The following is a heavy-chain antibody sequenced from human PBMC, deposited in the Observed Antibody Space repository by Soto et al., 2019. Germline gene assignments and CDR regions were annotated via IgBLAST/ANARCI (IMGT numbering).Heavy chain of an antibody. Sequence: GGSLRLSCAASGFTFSNAWMNWVRQAPGKGLEWVGRIKSKTDGGTTDYAAPVKGRFTISRDDSKNTLYLQMNSLKTEDTAVYYCTTALPVIVLRVLDAFEIWGQGTMVTVSS. J-gene: IGHJ3*02. D-gene: IGHD2-8*01. CDR1: GFTFSNAW. CDR3: TTALPVIVLRVLDAFEI. V-gene: IGHV3-15*07. CDR2: IKSKTDGGTT.